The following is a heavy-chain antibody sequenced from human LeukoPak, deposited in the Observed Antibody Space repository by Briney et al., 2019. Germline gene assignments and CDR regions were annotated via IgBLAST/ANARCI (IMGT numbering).Heavy chain of an antibody. CDR3: AKGGAYYYDNSGYFDF. CDR1: GFTFSSYS. J-gene: IGHJ5*01. Sequence: PGGSLRLSCAASGFTFSSYSMNWVRQAPGKGLEWVSALSGSGGSTYYADSVKGHFTISRDNSKNTLYLQMNSLRAEDTAVYYCAKGGAYYYDNSGYFDFWGQGTLVSVSS. CDR2: LSGSGGST. V-gene: IGHV3-23*01. D-gene: IGHD3-22*01.